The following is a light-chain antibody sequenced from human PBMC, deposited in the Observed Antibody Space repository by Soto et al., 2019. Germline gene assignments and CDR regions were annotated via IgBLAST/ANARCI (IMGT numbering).Light chain of an antibody. CDR3: QQYGSSPRT. Sequence: EIVLTQSPGTLSLSPGERATLSCSASQSVSSSSLAWYQQTPGQAPRLLIYGASSRATGIPDRFSGSGSGTDFTLTISRLEPEDFAVYYCQQYGSSPRTFVQGTKVEIK. CDR1: QSVSSSS. V-gene: IGKV3-20*01. CDR2: GAS. J-gene: IGKJ1*01.